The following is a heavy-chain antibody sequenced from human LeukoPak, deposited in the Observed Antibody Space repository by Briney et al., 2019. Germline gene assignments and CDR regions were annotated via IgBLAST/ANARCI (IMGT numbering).Heavy chain of an antibody. CDR1: GFTFYDYA. CDR3: AKGRRSGTFYNAFDI. CDR2: ITGDGSST. J-gene: IGHJ3*02. D-gene: IGHD1-26*01. Sequence: GGSLRLSCAASGFTFYDYAMYWVRHAPGKGLEWVSPITGDGSSTYYTDSVKGRFTISRDNSKNSLYVQMQMNSLRTEDTALYYCAKGRRSGTFYNAFDIWGQGTMVTVSS. V-gene: IGHV3-43*02.